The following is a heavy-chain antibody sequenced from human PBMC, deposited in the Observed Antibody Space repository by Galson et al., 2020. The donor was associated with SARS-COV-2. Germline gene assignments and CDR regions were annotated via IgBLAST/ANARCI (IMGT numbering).Heavy chain of an antibody. CDR2: ISSSSSYT. CDR3: PRRYGYIYYYMDV. V-gene: IGHV3-11*03. CDR1: GFTFSDYY. D-gene: IGHD5-18*01. J-gene: IGHJ6*03. Sequence: KIGESLKISCAASGFTFSDYYMSWIRQAPGQGLEWVSYISSSSSYTNYADSVKGRFTISRDNAKNSLYLQMNSLRAEDTAVYYCPRRYGYIYYYMDVWGKGTTVTVSS.